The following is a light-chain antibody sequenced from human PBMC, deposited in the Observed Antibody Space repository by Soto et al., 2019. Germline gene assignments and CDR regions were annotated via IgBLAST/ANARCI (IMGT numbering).Light chain of an antibody. J-gene: IGLJ2*01. CDR1: SSHIGSNT. V-gene: IGLV1-44*01. CDR3: AAWDDSLNGVV. Sequence: QSVLTQPPSASGTPVQRVTISCSGSSSHIGSNTVNWYQQLPGTAPKLLIYSNNQRPSGVPDRFSGSKSGTSASLAISGLQSEDEADYYCAAWDDSLNGVVFGGGTRLTVL. CDR2: SNN.